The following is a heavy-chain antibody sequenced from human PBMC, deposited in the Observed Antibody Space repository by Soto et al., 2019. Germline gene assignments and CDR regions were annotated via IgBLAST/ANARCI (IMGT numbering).Heavy chain of an antibody. CDR2: INHSGST. Sequence: QVQLQQWGAGLLKPSETLSLTCAVYGGSFSGYYWSWIRQPPGKGLEWIGEINHSGSTNYNPSLRSRLTISVDTSKNQFPLKLSSVTAADTAVYYCARGRGITGTTPAFDIWGQGTMVTVSS. CDR1: GGSFSGYY. D-gene: IGHD1-7*01. V-gene: IGHV4-34*01. J-gene: IGHJ3*02. CDR3: ARGRGITGTTPAFDI.